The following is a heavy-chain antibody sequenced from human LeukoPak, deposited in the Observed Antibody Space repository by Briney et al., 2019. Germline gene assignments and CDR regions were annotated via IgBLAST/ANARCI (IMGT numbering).Heavy chain of an antibody. CDR2: IYHSGST. J-gene: IGHJ4*02. V-gene: IGHV4-4*02. CDR1: GGSLSSSNW. Sequence: PSGTLSLTCAVSGGSLSSSNWWSWVRQPPGKGLEWIGEIYHSGSTNYNPSLKSRVTISVDKSKNQFSLKLSSVTAADTAVYYCAREDYYGSGSYRWIDYWGQGALVTVSS. CDR3: AREDYYGSGSYRWIDY. D-gene: IGHD3-10*01.